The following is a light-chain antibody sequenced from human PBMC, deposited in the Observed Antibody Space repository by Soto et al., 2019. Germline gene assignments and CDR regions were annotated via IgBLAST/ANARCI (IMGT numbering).Light chain of an antibody. V-gene: IGKV1-8*01. Sequence: AIRMTQSPSSLSASTGDRLTITCRASQGISSYLACYQQKPGKAPKLLIYAASTLQTGVPSRFSGSGSGTDFILTISCLQSEDFANYYCQQYYSYPPGTFGQGTKVDIK. J-gene: IGKJ1*01. CDR2: AAS. CDR1: QGISSY. CDR3: QQYYSYPPGT.